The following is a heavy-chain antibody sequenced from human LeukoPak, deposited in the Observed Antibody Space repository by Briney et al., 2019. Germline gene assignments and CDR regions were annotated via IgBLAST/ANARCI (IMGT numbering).Heavy chain of an antibody. CDR2: IKQDGSEK. Sequence: GGSLRLSCAASGFTFSSYWMSWVRQAPGKGLEWVANIKQDGSEKYYVDSVKGRFTISRDNAKNSLYLQMNSLRAEDTAVYYCARVATLRFLEWFPYYYYGMDVWGQGTTVTVSS. CDR3: ARVATLRFLEWFPYYYYGMDV. D-gene: IGHD3-3*01. V-gene: IGHV3-7*01. J-gene: IGHJ6*02. CDR1: GFTFSSYW.